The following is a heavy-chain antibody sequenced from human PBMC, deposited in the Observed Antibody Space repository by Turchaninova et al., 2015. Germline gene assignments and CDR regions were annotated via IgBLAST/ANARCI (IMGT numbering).Heavy chain of an antibody. D-gene: IGHD3-16*01. Sequence: SGAEVKKPGASVKVSCKASGYTFIAYYVHWVRQAPGQGLEWMGRINPNTGGTNYAQKFQGRVTMTRDTSISTAYMELSRLTSADTAVDYCARLAYDYVDLFDIWGQGTMVTVSS. CDR3: ARLAYDYVDLFDI. V-gene: IGHV1-2*06. CDR1: GYTFIAYY. J-gene: IGHJ3*02. CDR2: INPNTGGT.